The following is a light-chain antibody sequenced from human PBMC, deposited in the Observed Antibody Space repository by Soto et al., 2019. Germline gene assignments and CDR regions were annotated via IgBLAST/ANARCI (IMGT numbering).Light chain of an antibody. CDR2: AAS. Sequence: DIQMTQSPSSLSASVGDRVTITCRASQSISSYLNWYQQKPGKAPKLLIYAASSLESGVPSRFSGGGSGTDFTLTINSLQPADFATYYCQQSYSTPYTFGQGTKLEIK. CDR1: QSISSY. J-gene: IGKJ2*01. V-gene: IGKV1-39*01. CDR3: QQSYSTPYT.